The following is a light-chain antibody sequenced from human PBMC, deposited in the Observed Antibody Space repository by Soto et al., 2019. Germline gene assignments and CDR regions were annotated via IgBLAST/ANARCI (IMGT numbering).Light chain of an antibody. J-gene: IGLJ1*01. CDR1: SSDVGAYNF. V-gene: IGLV2-14*03. CDR2: NVY. Sequence: QSALTQPASVSGPPGQSITISCTGTSSDVGAYNFVSWHQQHPGKAPKLMIYNVYDRPSGISYRFSGSKSGNTASLTISGLQGEDEADYYCSAYTVSRTYVFGTGTKLTVL. CDR3: SAYTVSRTYV.